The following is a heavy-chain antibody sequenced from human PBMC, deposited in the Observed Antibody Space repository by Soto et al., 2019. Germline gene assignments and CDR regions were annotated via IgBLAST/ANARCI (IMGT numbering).Heavy chain of an antibody. CDR3: ARDTRRDGFDY. J-gene: IGHJ4*02. V-gene: IGHV4-31*03. CDR2: IYYSGST. Sequence: ASETLSLTCTVSGGSSSRGDYYWSWIRQPPGKGLEWIGYIYYSGSTYYNPSLKSRVTISVDTSKNQFSLKLSSVTAADTAVYYCARDTRRDGFDYWGQGTLVTVSS. CDR1: GGSSSRGDYY.